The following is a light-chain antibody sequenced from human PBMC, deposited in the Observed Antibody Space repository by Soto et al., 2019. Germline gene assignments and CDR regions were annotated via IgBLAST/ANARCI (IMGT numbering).Light chain of an antibody. CDR2: ANN. V-gene: IGLV1-40*01. J-gene: IGLJ2*01. Sequence: QAVVTQPPSVSGAPGQRVTISCTGSSSNIGANYDVHWYQQRPGSAPKLLIFANNNRPSGVPDRFSGSKSGSSASLAISGLQSEDEADYYCAAWHDSLNGVLFGGGTKLTVL. CDR3: AAWHDSLNGVL. CDR1: SSNIGANYD.